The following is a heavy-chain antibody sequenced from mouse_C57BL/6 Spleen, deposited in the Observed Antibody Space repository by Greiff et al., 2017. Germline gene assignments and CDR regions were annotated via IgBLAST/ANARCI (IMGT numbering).Heavy chain of an antibody. CDR1: GYTFTSYW. CDR3: AKIPFYGYGGAY. J-gene: IGHJ3*01. Sequence: VQLQQPGAELVKPGASVKMSCKASGYTFTSYWITWVKQRPGQGLEWIGDIYPGSGSTNYNEKFKSKATLPVDTSSSTAYMQLSSLTSEDSAVYYCAKIPFYGYGGAYWGQGTLVTVSA. CDR2: IYPGSGST. D-gene: IGHD2-9*01. V-gene: IGHV1-55*01.